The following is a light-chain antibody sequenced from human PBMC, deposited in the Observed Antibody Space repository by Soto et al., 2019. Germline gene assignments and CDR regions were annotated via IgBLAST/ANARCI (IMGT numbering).Light chain of an antibody. CDR1: QSLLHSNGYNY. J-gene: IGKJ2*02. V-gene: IGKV2-28*01. Sequence: DIVMTQSPLFLPVTPGEPASISCRSSQSLLHSNGYNYLDWYLQRPGQSPQLLIYLGSNRSSGVPDRFSGNISGTDFTLKISRVGAEDVGVYYCMQALQTPRTFGQGTKLEIK. CDR3: MQALQTPRT. CDR2: LGS.